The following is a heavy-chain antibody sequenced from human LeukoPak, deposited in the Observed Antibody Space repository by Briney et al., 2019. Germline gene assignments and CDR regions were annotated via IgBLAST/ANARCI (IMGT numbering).Heavy chain of an antibody. CDR3: ARLAAAGTSYFDY. V-gene: IGHV4-38-2*01. CDR2: IYHSGST. J-gene: IGHJ4*02. CDR1: GYSISSGYY. Sequence: SETLSLTCAVSGYSISSGYYWGWIRQPPGKGLEWIGSIYHSGSTYYNPSLKSRVTISVDTSKNQFSLKLSSVTAADTAVYYCARLAAAGTSYFDYWGQGTLVTVSS. D-gene: IGHD6-13*01.